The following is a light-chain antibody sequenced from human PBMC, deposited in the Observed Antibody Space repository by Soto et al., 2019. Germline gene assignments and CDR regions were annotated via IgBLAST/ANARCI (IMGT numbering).Light chain of an antibody. CDR3: QQSNNWPWT. CDR1: QSVSGK. CDR2: DAS. Sequence: EVLLTQSPDTLSVSSGERATLSCRASQSVSGKLAWYQQKPGQAPRLLIYDASTRATGIPARFSGSVSGTEFTLTISSLQSEDFAVYYCQQSNNWPWTFGQGTKVDIK. V-gene: IGKV3-15*01. J-gene: IGKJ1*01.